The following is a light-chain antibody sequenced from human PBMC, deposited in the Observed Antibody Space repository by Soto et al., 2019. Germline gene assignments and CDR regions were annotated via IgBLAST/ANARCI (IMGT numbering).Light chain of an antibody. V-gene: IGLV2-14*01. CDR2: EVS. Sequence: QSALTQPASVSGSPGQSITISCTGTSSDVGGYNYVSWYQQHPGKAPKLMIYEVSDRPSGVSNRFSGSKSGNTASLTISGLRAEDEADYYCSSYTSSSTSVVFGGGTQLTVL. CDR1: SSDVGGYNY. J-gene: IGLJ2*01. CDR3: SSYTSSSTSVV.